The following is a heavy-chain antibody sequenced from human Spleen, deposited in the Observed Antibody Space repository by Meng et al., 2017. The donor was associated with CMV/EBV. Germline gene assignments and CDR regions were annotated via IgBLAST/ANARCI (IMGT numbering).Heavy chain of an antibody. CDR1: GCTLSGDT. CDR3: ASRSQLLGFDL. D-gene: IGHD2-21*01. Sequence: CNASGCTLSGDTISWVRQAPGQGLEWMGGINPIFGTATSAQKFQGRVTIISDESTSTAYMNLRSLKSEDTAVYYCASRSQLLGFDLWGQGTLVTVSS. J-gene: IGHJ4*02. V-gene: IGHV1-69*01. CDR2: INPIFGTA.